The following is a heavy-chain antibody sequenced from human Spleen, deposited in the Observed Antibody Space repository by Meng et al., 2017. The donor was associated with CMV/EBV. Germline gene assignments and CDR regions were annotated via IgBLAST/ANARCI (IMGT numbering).Heavy chain of an antibody. V-gene: IGHV1-2*02. Sequence: ASVKVSCKASGYTFSGYYMYWVRQAPGQGLEWMGWINPNSGGTNYAQKFQGRVTMTWDTSVSTAYMDLSRLRSDDAALYYCARGDGWTYYGLDVWGQGTTVTVSS. CDR3: ARGDGWTYYGLDV. CDR2: INPNSGGT. CDR1: GYTFSGYY. D-gene: IGHD5-24*01. J-gene: IGHJ6*02.